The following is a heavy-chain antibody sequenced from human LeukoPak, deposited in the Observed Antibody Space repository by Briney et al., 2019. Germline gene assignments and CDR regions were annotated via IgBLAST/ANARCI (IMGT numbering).Heavy chain of an antibody. V-gene: IGHV3-7*01. Sequence: PGGSLRLSCAASGFTFSRYWMSWVRQAPGKGLEWVANIKQDGSEKYYVDSVKGRFTISRDNAKNSLYLQMNSLRAEDTAVYYCARDGERRELSLYMDYWGQGTLVTVSS. CDR1: GFTFSRYW. CDR2: IKQDGSEK. CDR3: ARDGERRELSLYMDY. J-gene: IGHJ4*02. D-gene: IGHD3-16*02.